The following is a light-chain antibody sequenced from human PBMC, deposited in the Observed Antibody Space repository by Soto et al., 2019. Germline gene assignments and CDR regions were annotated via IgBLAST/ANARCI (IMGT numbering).Light chain of an antibody. V-gene: IGLV3-21*01. CDR2: YDS. CDR1: NIGSKS. CDR3: QVWDISSGHVV. J-gene: IGLJ3*02. Sequence: SSELTQPPSVSVAPGKTASVACGGSNIGSKSVHWYQKKSGQAPVLVMYYDSDRPSGIPERFSGSNSGNTATLTISRVEAWDEADYYCQVWDISSGHVVFGGRTKLTVL.